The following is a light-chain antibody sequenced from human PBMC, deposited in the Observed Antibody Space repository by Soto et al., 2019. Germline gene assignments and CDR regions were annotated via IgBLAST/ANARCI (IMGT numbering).Light chain of an antibody. J-gene: IGKJ2*01. CDR3: QQYTGDPYT. CDR2: DVS. V-gene: IGKV1-5*01. CDR1: QDVRSW. Sequence: DLQMTQSPSTLSASVGDRVTITCRASQDVRSWLAWYQQKSGEAPKLLIYDVSSLESGVPSRFSGSGSGTEFTLTINSLQPDDFATYYCQQYTGDPYTFGQGTKIEIK.